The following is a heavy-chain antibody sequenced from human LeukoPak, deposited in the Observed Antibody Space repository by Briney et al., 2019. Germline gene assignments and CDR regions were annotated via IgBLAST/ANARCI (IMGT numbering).Heavy chain of an antibody. Sequence: SETLALTCTVSGRSISSYYWSWIRQPPGKGLEWIGNIYYSGSTNYNPSLKSRVTISVDTSKTQFSLKLNSVTAADTAVYYCAREKSGPYYYYGLDVWGQGTTVTVSS. CDR1: GRSISSYY. CDR3: AREKSGPYYYYGLDV. J-gene: IGHJ6*02. D-gene: IGHD3-3*01. V-gene: IGHV4-59*12. CDR2: IYYSGST.